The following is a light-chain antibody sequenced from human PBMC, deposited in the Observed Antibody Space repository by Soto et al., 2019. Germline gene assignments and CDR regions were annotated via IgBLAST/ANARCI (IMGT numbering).Light chain of an antibody. CDR2: ANA. CDR1: SSNIGAGSD. V-gene: IGLV1-40*01. CDR3: QSSDTARSARVA. J-gene: IGLJ2*01. Sequence: QSVLTQPPSVSGAPGQRVIISCTGNSSNIGAGSDVHWYQHLPGTAPKLLIYANANRPSGVPDRFSGSRSEASASLVITGLQAEDEGDYYCQSSDTARSARVAFGGGTKLTVL.